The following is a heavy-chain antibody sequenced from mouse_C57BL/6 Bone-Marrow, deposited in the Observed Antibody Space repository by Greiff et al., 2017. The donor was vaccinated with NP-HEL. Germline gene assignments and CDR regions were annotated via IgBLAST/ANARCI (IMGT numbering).Heavy chain of an antibody. J-gene: IGHJ1*03. V-gene: IGHV1-18*01. CDR3: ARDLSYWYFDV. Sequence: VQLKESGPELVKPGASVKIPCKASGYTFTDYNMDWVKQSHGKSLEWIGDINPNNGGTIYNQKFKGKATLTVDKSSSTAYMELRSLTSEDTAVYYCARDLSYWYFDVWGTGTTVTVSS. CDR1: GYTFTDYN. CDR2: INPNNGGT.